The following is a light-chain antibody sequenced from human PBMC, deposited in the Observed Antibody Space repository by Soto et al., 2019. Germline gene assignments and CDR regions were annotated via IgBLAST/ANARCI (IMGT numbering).Light chain of an antibody. Sequence: DIQMTQSPSSLSASVGDRATITCRASQSVSSYLNWYQQKPGKPPKILIYEASSSHGGVPSRFSGSGSGTDFTLSIKSLQPEDFAVYYCQQTYSPKWPFGQGTKVAIK. J-gene: IGKJ1*01. CDR1: QSVSSY. CDR2: EAS. CDR3: QQTYSPKWP. V-gene: IGKV1-39*01.